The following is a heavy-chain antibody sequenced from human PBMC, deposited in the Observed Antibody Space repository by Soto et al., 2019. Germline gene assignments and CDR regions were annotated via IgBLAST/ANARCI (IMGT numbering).Heavy chain of an antibody. J-gene: IGHJ4*02. CDR3: ARDESLWDYGSGRPIDY. V-gene: IGHV3-48*02. CDR1: GFTFSSYS. Sequence: EVQLVESGGGLVQPGGSLRLSCAASGFTFSSYSMNWVRQAPGKGLEWVSYISSSSSTIYYADSVKGRFTISRDNAKYSLYLQMNSLRDEDTAVYYCARDESLWDYGSGRPIDYWGQGTLVTVSS. CDR2: ISSSSSTI. D-gene: IGHD3-10*01.